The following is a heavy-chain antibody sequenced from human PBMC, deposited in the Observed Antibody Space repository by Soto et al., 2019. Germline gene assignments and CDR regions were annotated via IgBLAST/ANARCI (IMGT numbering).Heavy chain of an antibody. J-gene: IGHJ4*02. V-gene: IGHV3-30*03. D-gene: IGHD3-10*01. CDR1: GFTFSNYG. CDR3: ARDWVWFGAPPIHY. CDR2: ISYDGSNK. Sequence: QVQLVESGGGVVQPGGSLRLSCAASGFTFSNYGMHWVRQAPGKGLEWVAVISYDGSNKYYADSVKGRFTISRDNSKNTLYLQMNSLKTEDTAVYYCARDWVWFGAPPIHYWGQGTLVTVSS.